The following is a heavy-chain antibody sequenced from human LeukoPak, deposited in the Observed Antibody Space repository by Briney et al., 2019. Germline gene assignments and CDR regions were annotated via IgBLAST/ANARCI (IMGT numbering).Heavy chain of an antibody. CDR3: AKDRYSGSPGYFDY. CDR1: GFTFSSYA. V-gene: IGHV3-23*01. CDR2: ISGSGGST. Sequence: GGSLRLSCAASGFTFSSYAMSWVRQAPGKGLEWVSAISGSGGSTYYADSVKGRFTISTDNSKNTLYLQMKSLRAEDTAVYYCAKDRYSGSPGYFDYWGQGTLVTVSS. J-gene: IGHJ4*02. D-gene: IGHD1-26*01.